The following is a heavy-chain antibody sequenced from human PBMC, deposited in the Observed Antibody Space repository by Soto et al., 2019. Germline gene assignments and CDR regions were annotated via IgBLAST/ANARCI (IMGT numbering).Heavy chain of an antibody. V-gene: IGHV3-74*01. CDR3: ARDLYYGTSGYYYLTLDY. CDR1: GFTFSSYW. CDR2: VNRDGSST. D-gene: IGHD3-22*01. Sequence: PGGSLRLSCAASGFTFSSYWMHWVRQAPGKGLVWVSRVNRDGSSTNYAASVKGRFTISRDNAKNTLYLQMNSLRAEDTAVYYYARDLYYGTSGYYYLTLDYWGQGTLVTVSS. J-gene: IGHJ4*02.